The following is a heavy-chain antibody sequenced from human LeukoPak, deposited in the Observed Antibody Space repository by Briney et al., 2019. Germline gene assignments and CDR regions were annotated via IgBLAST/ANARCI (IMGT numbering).Heavy chain of an antibody. CDR3: ARGYSSGCYD. V-gene: IGHV3-74*01. D-gene: IGHD6-19*01. Sequence: GGSLRLSCAVSGVTFSNYWMHWVRQAPGKGLVWVSRIHGVGSSTNDADSVKGRYTITRDNAKNTVYLQMNSLRVDDTAVYFCARGYSSGCYDWGQGTLVTVSS. CDR2: IHGVGSST. J-gene: IGHJ4*02. CDR1: GVTFSNYW.